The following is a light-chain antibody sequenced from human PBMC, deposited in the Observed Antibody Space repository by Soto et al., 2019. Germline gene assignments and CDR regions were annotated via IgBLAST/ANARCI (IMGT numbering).Light chain of an antibody. CDR1: SSDIGAYNY. V-gene: IGLV2-14*01. Sequence: QSVLTRPASVSGSPGQSITISCTGTSSDIGAYNYVSWYQQHPGKAPKLLIYEVTNRPSGVSDRFSGSKSGNTASLTISGIQDEDEATYYCNSYTTLSNRVFGTGTKFTVL. J-gene: IGLJ1*01. CDR2: EVT. CDR3: NSYTTLSNRV.